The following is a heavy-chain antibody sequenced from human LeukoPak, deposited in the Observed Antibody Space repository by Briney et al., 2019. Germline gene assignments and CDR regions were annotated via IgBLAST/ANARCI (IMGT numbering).Heavy chain of an antibody. Sequence: PGGSLRLLCAPSGFTVSINYMRWVRQATGGTVVGVSVIYSWGSTYYADSVEGRFTISRDNSKNRLYLQMNSLRAEDTAVYYCARDATYYYDRSGYYGGVAGYFDYWGQGTLVTVSS. D-gene: IGHD3-22*01. J-gene: IGHJ4*02. V-gene: IGHV3-53*01. CDR1: GFTVSINY. CDR3: ARDATYYYDRSGYYGGVAGYFDY. CDR2: IYSWGST.